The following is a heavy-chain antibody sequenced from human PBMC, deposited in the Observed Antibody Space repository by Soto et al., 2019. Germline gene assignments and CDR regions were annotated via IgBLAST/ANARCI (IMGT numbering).Heavy chain of an antibody. CDR1: GGSISSYY. CDR3: ARANFPYCSSTSCYAWFDY. D-gene: IGHD2-2*01. CDR2: IYYSGST. V-gene: IGHV4-59*01. Sequence: SETLSLTCTVSGGSISSYYWSWIRQPPGKGLEWIGYIYYSGSTNYNPSLKSRVTISVDTSKNQFSLKLSSVTAADTAVYYCARANFPYCSSTSCYAWFDYWGQGTLVTVSS. J-gene: IGHJ4*02.